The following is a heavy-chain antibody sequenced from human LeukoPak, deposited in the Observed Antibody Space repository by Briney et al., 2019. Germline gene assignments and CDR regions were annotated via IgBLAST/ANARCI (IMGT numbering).Heavy chain of an antibody. Sequence: PETLSLTCSVSGDSIRNYYWSWIRQSPGKGLEWIGYVDKSGSTNYNPSFKSRFIVSSDTSRNEFSLNLNSVTAADTAIYYCARGGSSCYGCQNWFDPWGQGTRVTVSS. D-gene: IGHD2-2*01. CDR3: ARGGSSCYGCQNWFDP. V-gene: IGHV4-59*01. CDR1: GDSIRNYY. J-gene: IGHJ5*02. CDR2: VDKSGST.